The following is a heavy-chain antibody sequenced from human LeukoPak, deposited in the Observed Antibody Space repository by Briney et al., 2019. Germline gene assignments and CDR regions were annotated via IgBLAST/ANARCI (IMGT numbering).Heavy chain of an antibody. D-gene: IGHD4-11*01. V-gene: IGHV3-30-3*01. Sequence: GGSLRLSCAASGFTFSSYAMHWVRQAPGKGLEWVAVISYDGSNKYYADSVKGRFTISRDNSKNTLYLQMNSLRAEDTAVYYCADSNYWYPVDYWGQGTLVTVSS. CDR3: ADSNYWYPVDY. J-gene: IGHJ4*02. CDR1: GFTFSSYA. CDR2: ISYDGSNK.